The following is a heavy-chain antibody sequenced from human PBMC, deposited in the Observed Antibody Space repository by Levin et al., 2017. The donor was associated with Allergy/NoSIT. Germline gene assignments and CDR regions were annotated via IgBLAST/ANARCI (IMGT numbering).Heavy chain of an antibody. CDR3: ARGNSRIVATISYYYGMDV. D-gene: IGHD5-12*01. Sequence: SETLSLTCAVYGGSFSGYYWSWIRQPPGKGLEWIGEINHSGSTNYNPSLKSRVTISVDTSKNQFSLKLSSVTAADTAVYYCARGNSRIVATISYYYGMDVWGQGTTVTVSS. CDR1: GGSFSGYY. J-gene: IGHJ6*02. V-gene: IGHV4-34*01. CDR2: INHSGST.